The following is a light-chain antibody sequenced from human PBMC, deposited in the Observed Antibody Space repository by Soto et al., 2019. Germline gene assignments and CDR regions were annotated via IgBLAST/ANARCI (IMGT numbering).Light chain of an antibody. Sequence: EIVLTQSPVTLSLSPVERATLSCMASQSVGSFLSWYQQKPGQAPRLLISDASNRATGIPARFSGSGSGTDFTLTISSLEPEDFAVYYCHQRQYWPPITFGQGTRLEIK. CDR1: QSVGSF. J-gene: IGKJ5*01. CDR2: DAS. CDR3: HQRQYWPPIT. V-gene: IGKV3-11*01.